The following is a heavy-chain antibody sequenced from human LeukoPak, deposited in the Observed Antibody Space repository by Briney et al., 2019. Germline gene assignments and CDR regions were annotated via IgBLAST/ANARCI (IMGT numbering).Heavy chain of an antibody. D-gene: IGHD4-17*01. Sequence: GGSVRLSCSASGFIFSTFGMHWVRQAPGKGLKWGAAISSGGHTNKIADSVKGRFTISRDNPKDTLYLQMDSLGEDDTAVYYCAKEVGAYNAFDVWGRGTMVTVSS. CDR3: AKEVGAYNAFDV. J-gene: IGHJ3*01. V-gene: IGHV3-30*18. CDR2: ISSGGHTN. CDR1: GFIFSTFG.